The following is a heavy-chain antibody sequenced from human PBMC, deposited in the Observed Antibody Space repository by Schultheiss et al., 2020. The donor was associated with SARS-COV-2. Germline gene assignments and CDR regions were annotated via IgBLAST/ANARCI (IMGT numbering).Heavy chain of an antibody. CDR3: AREPRGYYDSSGYFRAAGYFDY. V-gene: IGHV3-30*01. Sequence: GGSLRLSCAASGFSLSTYAMHWVRQAPGKGLEWVAVISYDGSNKYYADSVKGRFTISRDNSKNTLYLQMNSLRAEDTAMYYCAREPRGYYDSSGYFRAAGYFDYWGQGTLVTVSS. J-gene: IGHJ4*02. CDR1: GFSLSTYA. D-gene: IGHD3-22*01. CDR2: ISYDGSNK.